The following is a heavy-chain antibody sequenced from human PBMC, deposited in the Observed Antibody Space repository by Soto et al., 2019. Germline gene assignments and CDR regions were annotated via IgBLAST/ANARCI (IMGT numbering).Heavy chain of an antibody. J-gene: IGHJ6*02. CDR1: GDRVSSNSAA. CDR2: TYYRSKWYN. V-gene: IGHV6-1*01. CDR3: ARDQGAPDRVYYYYYGMDV. Sequence: PSQTLSLTCAISGDRVSSNSAAWNWIRQSPSRGLEWLGRTYYRSKWYNDYAVSVKSRITINPDTSKNQFSLQLNSVTPEDTAVYYCARDQGAPDRVYYYYYGMDVWGQGTTVTVSS. D-gene: IGHD3-22*01.